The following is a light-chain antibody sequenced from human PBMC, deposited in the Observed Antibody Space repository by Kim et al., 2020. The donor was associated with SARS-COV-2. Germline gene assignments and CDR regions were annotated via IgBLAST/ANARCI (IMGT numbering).Light chain of an antibody. CDR1: QSVSSN. CDR2: GAS. Sequence: EIVMTQSPATLSVSPGERATLSCRASQSVSSNLAWYQQKPGQAPRRLIYGASTRATGIPARFSGSGSGTEFTPTISSLQSEDFAVYYCQQYNNWPPTWTFGQGTKVDIK. J-gene: IGKJ1*01. V-gene: IGKV3D-15*01. CDR3: QQYNNWPPTWT.